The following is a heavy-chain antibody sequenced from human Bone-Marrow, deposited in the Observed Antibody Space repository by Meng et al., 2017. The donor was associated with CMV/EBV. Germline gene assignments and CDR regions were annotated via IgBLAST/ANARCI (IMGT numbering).Heavy chain of an antibody. CDR1: GGSISSSSYY. D-gene: IGHD2-2*03. CDR2: IYYSGST. CDR3: ARGAISQGWID. V-gene: IGHV4-39*07. J-gene: IGHJ4*02. Sequence: SEPLSLTCTVSGGSISSSSYYWGWIRQPPGKGLEWIGSIYYSGSTYYNPSLKSRVTISVDTSKNQFSLKLSSVTAADTAVYYCARGAISQGWIDWGQGTLVTVSS.